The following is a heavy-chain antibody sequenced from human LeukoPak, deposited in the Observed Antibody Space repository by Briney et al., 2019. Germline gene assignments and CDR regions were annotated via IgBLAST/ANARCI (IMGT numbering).Heavy chain of an antibody. V-gene: IGHV5-51*01. D-gene: IGHD3-16*01. CDR1: GYRFTNYW. J-gene: IGHJ4*02. Sequence: GESLKFSCKGSGYRFTNYWIGWVRQMPGKGLEWMGIIYPGNSDIRYSPSFQGQVTISADKSISTTYLQWSSLKASDTAMYYCARHEIGGTDYWGQGTLVTVSS. CDR3: ARHEIGGTDY. CDR2: IYPGNSDI.